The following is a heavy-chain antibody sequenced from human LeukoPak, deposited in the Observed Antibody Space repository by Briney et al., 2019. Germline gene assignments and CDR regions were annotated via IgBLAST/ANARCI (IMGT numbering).Heavy chain of an antibody. CDR3: ARDLESSSYAEFDY. CDR1: GFTFNTYW. D-gene: IGHD1-26*01. CDR2: IKQDGSDK. V-gene: IGHV3-7*01. Sequence: TGGSLRLSCAASGFTFNTYWMSWVRQAPGKGLEWVADIKQDGSDKYYVDSVKGRFTISRDNAKNSLYLQMNSLRAEDTAVYYCARDLESSSYAEFDYWGQGTLVTVSS. J-gene: IGHJ4*02.